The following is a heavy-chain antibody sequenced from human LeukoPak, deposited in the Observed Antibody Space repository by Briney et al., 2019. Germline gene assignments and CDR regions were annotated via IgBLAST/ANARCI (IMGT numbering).Heavy chain of an antibody. D-gene: IGHD2-15*01. Sequence: GGSLRVSCADSGFTFSSYWMHSVRHAPGKRLVWVSRINTDGGSTTYADSVKGRFTISGDNVKNTLYLQRNSRRAKDTAVYYCARREGFCKGGTCYLDFWGQGTLVTVSS. CDR3: ARREGFCKGGTCYLDF. J-gene: IGHJ4*02. V-gene: IGHV3-74*01. CDR1: GFTFSSYW. CDR2: INTDGGST.